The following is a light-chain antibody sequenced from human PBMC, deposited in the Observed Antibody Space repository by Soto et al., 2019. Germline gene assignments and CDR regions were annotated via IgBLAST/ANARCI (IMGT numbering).Light chain of an antibody. Sequence: QSALTQPPSASGTPGQRITISCSGSSSNIGTNTVIWYHQLPRAAPRLLIYGDNQRPSGVPHRFSGSKSGTSASLAISGLHSEDEADYCCASWDVSLVVFGGGTKLTVL. V-gene: IGLV1-44*01. CDR1: SSNIGTNT. CDR2: GDN. CDR3: ASWDVSLVV. J-gene: IGLJ2*01.